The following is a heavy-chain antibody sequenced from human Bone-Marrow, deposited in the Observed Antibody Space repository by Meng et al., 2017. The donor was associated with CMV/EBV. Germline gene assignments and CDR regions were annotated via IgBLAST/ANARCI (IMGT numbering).Heavy chain of an antibody. Sequence: GESLKISCAASGFTFSDYYVSWIRQAPGKGLEWVSYISSSGSTIYYADSVKGRFTISRDNAKNSLYLQMNSLRAEDTAVYYCARDATVTTYGMDVWGQGTTVTVSS. V-gene: IGHV3-11*04. D-gene: IGHD4-11*01. J-gene: IGHJ6*02. CDR2: ISSSGSTI. CDR1: GFTFSDYY. CDR3: ARDATVTTYGMDV.